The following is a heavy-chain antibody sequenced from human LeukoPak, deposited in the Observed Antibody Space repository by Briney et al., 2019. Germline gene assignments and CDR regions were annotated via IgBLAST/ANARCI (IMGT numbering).Heavy chain of an antibody. CDR1: GYSISSGYY. V-gene: IGHV4-38-2*02. CDR3: ARDGCSGGSCEDAFDI. CDR2: IYHSGST. D-gene: IGHD2-15*01. Sequence: SETLSLTCTVSGYSISSGYYWGWIRQPPGKGLEWIGSIYHSGSTYYNPSLKSRVTISVDTSKNQFSLKLSSVTAADTAVYYCARDGCSGGSCEDAFDIWGQGTMVTVSS. J-gene: IGHJ3*02.